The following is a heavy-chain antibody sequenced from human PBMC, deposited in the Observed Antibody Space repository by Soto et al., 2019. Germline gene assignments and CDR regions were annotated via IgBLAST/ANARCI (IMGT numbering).Heavy chain of an antibody. Sequence: SETLSLTCTVSGGSISSYYWSWIRQPPGKGLEWIGYIYYSGSTNYNPSLKSRVTISVDTSKNQFSLKLSSVTAADTAVYYCARYGDYVDYWGQGTLVTVSS. CDR1: GGSISSYY. V-gene: IGHV4-59*08. D-gene: IGHD4-17*01. CDR3: ARYGDYVDY. CDR2: IYYSGST. J-gene: IGHJ4*02.